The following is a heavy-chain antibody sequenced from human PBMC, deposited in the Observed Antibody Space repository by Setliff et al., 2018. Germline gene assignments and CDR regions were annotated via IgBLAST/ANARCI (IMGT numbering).Heavy chain of an antibody. CDR1: GYTFTSYA. CDR3: ARDSMYQISVYYYGMDV. Sequence: ASVKVSCKASGYTFTSYAMHWVRQAPGQRLEWMGWINAGNGNTKYSQKFQGRVTITRDTSASTAYMELSSLRSEDTAVYYCARDSMYQISVYYYGMDVWGQGTTVTV. J-gene: IGHJ6*02. CDR2: INAGNGNT. V-gene: IGHV1-3*01. D-gene: IGHD2-2*01.